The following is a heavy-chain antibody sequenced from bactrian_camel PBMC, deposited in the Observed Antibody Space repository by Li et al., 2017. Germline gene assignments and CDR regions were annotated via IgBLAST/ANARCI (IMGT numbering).Heavy chain of an antibody. J-gene: IGHJ6*01. CDR3: AADWCTVAGFRPDFGY. CDR2: IGRDGTTT. D-gene: IGHD5*01. CDR1: GDMYSTYC. Sequence: HVQLVESGGGSVQVGGSLRLSCAASGDMYSTYCMGWFRQAPGKEREGVAHIGRDGTTTTYADSVKGRFIISKDNAKDTLYLQMNDLQPEDTAMFYCAADWCTVAGFRPDFGYEGQGTQVTVS. V-gene: IGHV3S26*01.